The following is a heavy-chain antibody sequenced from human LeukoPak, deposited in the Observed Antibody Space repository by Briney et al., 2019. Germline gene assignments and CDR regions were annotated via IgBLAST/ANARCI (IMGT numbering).Heavy chain of an antibody. Sequence: GGSLRLSCAASAFTVSSNYMTWVRQAPGKGLEWVSVLYSGGTTYYADSVKGRFTISRDNSKNTLYLQMNSLRAEDTAVYYCAKASTVMVYWYFDLWGRGTLVTVSS. D-gene: IGHD5-18*01. CDR1: AFTVSSNY. CDR3: AKASTVMVYWYFDL. V-gene: IGHV3-53*01. CDR2: LYSGGTT. J-gene: IGHJ2*01.